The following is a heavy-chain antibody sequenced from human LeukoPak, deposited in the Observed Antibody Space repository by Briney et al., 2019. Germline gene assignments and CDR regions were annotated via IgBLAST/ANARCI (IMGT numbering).Heavy chain of an antibody. CDR2: ISSSGSYG. Sequence: GGSLRLSCAASGFTFRNNNMNWVRQAPGKGLEWVSSISSSGSYGYYADSGKGRFTISRDNAKNSLYLPMNSLRGEDTAVYYCARGRGDCSSTSCREGYFDYWGQGTLVTVSS. CDR3: ARGRGDCSSTSCREGYFDY. D-gene: IGHD2-2*01. J-gene: IGHJ4*02. V-gene: IGHV3-21*01. CDR1: GFTFRNNN.